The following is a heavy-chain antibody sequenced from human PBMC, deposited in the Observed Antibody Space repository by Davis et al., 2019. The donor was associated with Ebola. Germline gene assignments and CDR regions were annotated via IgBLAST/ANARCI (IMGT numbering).Heavy chain of an antibody. V-gene: IGHV3-9*01. Sequence: SLKISCAASGFTFSTYAMHWVRQAPGKGLEWVSGISWNSGSIGYADSVEGRFTISRDNAKNSLSLQMNSLRAEDTAVYYCARSFSSTFVGWFDPWGQGTLVTVSS. CDR3: ARSFSSTFVGWFDP. J-gene: IGHJ5*02. CDR1: GFTFSTYA. CDR2: ISWNSGSI. D-gene: IGHD6-13*01.